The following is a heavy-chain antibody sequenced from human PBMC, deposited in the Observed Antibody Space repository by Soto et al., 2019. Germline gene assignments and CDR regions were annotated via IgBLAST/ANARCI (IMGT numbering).Heavy chain of an antibody. CDR2: IYYSGST. Sequence: PSETLSLTCTVSGGSISSYYWSWIRQPPGKGLEWIGYIYYSGSTNYNPSLKSRVTISVDRSEEQFSLKLYSVTAADTAVYYCARGGLYSSPNWFDPWGQGTLVTVSS. V-gene: IGHV4-59*12. D-gene: IGHD6-13*01. CDR1: GGSISSYY. CDR3: ARGGLYSSPNWFDP. J-gene: IGHJ5*02.